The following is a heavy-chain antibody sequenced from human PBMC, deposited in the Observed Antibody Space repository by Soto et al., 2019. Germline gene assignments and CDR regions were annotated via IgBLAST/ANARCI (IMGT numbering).Heavy chain of an antibody. CDR3: AKVAALFGIVSAFDI. Sequence: EVQLLESGGGLVQPGGSLRLSCAASGFTFSSYAMSWVRQAPGKGLEWVSAISGSGGSTYYADSVKGRFTISRDNSKNTLHLRMNRLTADDTAVYYCAKVAALFGIVSAFDIWGQGTMVTVSS. V-gene: IGHV3-23*01. D-gene: IGHD3-16*01. CDR1: GFTFSSYA. J-gene: IGHJ3*02. CDR2: ISGSGGST.